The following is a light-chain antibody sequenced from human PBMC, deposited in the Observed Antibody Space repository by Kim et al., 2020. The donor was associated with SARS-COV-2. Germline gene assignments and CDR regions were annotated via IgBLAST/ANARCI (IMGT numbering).Light chain of an antibody. V-gene: IGKV3-20*01. CDR1: HSVSSSY. CDR3: HKCRISQLT. J-gene: IGKJ4*01. CDR2: GAS. Sequence: EIVLTQSPVTVSLSPGDRASLSCRASHSVSSSYLAWYQQKPGQAPRLLIYGASSRATGIPDRFSGSGSRTDFTLTISRLEPEDVAVYSTHKCRISQLTFGGGTKGEIK.